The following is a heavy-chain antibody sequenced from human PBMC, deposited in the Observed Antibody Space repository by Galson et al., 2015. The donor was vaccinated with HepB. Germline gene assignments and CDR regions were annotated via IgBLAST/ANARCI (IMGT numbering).Heavy chain of an antibody. CDR3: ARSSLYKWNGYDAYDI. CDR2: VNPNGGGT. J-gene: IGHJ3*02. D-gene: IGHD1-1*01. Sequence: VKVSCKASGYTFTHYYIHWVRQAPGQGLEWMGWVNPNGGGTDYAQKFQGRVTLTGDTSISTAYMELSDMKSDDTAVYYCARSSLYKWNGYDAYDIWGQGTLVTVSS. CDR1: GYTFTHYY. V-gene: IGHV1-2*02.